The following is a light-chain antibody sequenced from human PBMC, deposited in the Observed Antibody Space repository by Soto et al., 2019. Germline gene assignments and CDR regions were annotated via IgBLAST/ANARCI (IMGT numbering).Light chain of an antibody. CDR3: CSYAGSSTYV. V-gene: IGLV2-23*01. Sequence: QSALTQPASVSGSPGQSITISCTGTSSDVGNYNLVSRYQQHPGKAPELMIYEGSKRPSGVSNRFSGSKSGNTDSLTISIPPADDEADYYCCSYAGSSTYVFGNGTQVTVL. CDR1: SSDVGNYNL. J-gene: IGLJ1*01. CDR2: EGS.